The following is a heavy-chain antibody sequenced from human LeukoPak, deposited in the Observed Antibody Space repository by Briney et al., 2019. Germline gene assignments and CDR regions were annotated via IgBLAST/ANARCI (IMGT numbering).Heavy chain of an antibody. J-gene: IGHJ6*02. CDR3: ATLPPAMDV. CDR1: GYTFTDYY. CDR2: INPNSGDT. Sequence: ASVKVSCKASGYTFTDYYMHWVRQAPGQGLEWMEWINPNSGDTNYAQKFQGRVTMTRDTSITTAYMELSRLTSDDTAVYYCATLPPAMDVWGQGTTVTVSS. V-gene: IGHV1-2*02.